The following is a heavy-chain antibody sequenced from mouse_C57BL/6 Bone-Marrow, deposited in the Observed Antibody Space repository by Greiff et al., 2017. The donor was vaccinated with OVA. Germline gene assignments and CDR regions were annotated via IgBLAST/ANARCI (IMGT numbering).Heavy chain of an antibody. J-gene: IGHJ3*01. CDR3: ARHRWEGY. Sequence: EVMLVESGGDLVKPGGSLKLSCAASGFTFSSYGMSWVRQTPDKRLEWVATISSGGSYTYYPDSVKGRFTISRDNAKNTLYLQMSSLKSEDTAMYYCARHRWEGYWGQGTLVTVSA. V-gene: IGHV5-6*01. CDR1: GFTFSSYG. D-gene: IGHD1-1*02. CDR2: ISSGGSYT.